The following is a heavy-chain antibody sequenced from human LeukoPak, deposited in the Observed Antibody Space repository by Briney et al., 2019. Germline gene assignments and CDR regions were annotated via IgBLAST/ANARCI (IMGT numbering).Heavy chain of an antibody. V-gene: IGHV1-69*13. CDR3: AREPSAVADDY. CDR2: IIPIFGTA. CDR1: GGTFISYA. J-gene: IGHJ4*02. Sequence: ASVKVSCKASGGTFISYAISWVRQAPGQGLEWMGGIIPIFGTANYAQKFQGRVTITADESTSTAYMELSSLRSEDTAVYYCAREPSAVADDYWGQGPWSPSPQ. D-gene: IGHD6-19*01.